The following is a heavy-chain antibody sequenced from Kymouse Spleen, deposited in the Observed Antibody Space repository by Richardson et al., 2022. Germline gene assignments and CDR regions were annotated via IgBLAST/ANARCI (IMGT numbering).Heavy chain of an antibody. V-gene: IGHV3-21*03. CDR1: GFTFSSYS. J-gene: IGHJ6*02. CDR3: ARSFDILTGYVYGMDV. Sequence: EVQLVESGGGLVKPGGSLRLSCAASGFTFSSYSMNWVRQAPGKGLEWVSSISSSSSYIYYADSVKGRFTISRDNAKNSLYLQMNSLRAEDTAVYYCARSFDILTGYVYGMDVWGQGTTVTVSS. CDR2: ISSSSSYI. D-gene: IGHD3-9*01.